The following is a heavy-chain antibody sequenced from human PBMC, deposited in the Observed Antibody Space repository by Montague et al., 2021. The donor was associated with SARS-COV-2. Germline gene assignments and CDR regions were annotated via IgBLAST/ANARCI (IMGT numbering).Heavy chain of an antibody. CDR3: AATGYFDSGKYDF. CDR1: DGSLRRYF. J-gene: IGHJ4*02. Sequence: SETLSLTCTVSDGSLRRYFWSWIRQSPGKGLLLIGYIYYSGTTKYNPALKSRVAISLETSKNQFSLKLNSVSAADTASYYCAATGYFDSGKYDFWGQGTWVTVSS. V-gene: IGHV4-59*08. CDR2: IYYSGTT. D-gene: IGHD3-10*01.